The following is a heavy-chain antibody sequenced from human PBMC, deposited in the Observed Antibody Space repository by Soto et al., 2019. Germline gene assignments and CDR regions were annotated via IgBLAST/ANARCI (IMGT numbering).Heavy chain of an antibody. Sequence: PGGSLRLSCAASGFTFSSYWMSWVRQAPGKGLEWVANIKQDGSEKYYVDSVKGRFTISRDNAKNSLYLQMNSLRAEDTAVYYCARHTDGDYGAFDIWGQGTMVTVSS. CDR1: GFTFSSYW. CDR2: IKQDGSEK. J-gene: IGHJ3*02. D-gene: IGHD4-17*01. V-gene: IGHV3-7*01. CDR3: ARHTDGDYGAFDI.